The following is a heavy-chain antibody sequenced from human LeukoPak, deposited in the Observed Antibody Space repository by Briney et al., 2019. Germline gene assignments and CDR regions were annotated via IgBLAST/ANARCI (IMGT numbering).Heavy chain of an antibody. D-gene: IGHD5-18*01. CDR3: AKRTRGYSYGTLDY. Sequence: GGSLRLSCAASGFSFSTCAMNWVRQAPGKGLEWVSTISGGGDGALYADSVKGRFTISRDNSKNTLFLQMNSLRAEDTAVYYCAKRTRGYSYGTLDYWGQGTLVTVSS. CDR1: GFSFSTCA. V-gene: IGHV3-23*01. J-gene: IGHJ4*02. CDR2: ISGGGDGA.